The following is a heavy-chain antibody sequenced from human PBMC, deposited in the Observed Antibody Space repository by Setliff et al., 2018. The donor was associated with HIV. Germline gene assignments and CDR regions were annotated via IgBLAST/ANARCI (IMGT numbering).Heavy chain of an antibody. CDR2: ISVYNGNT. D-gene: IGHD3-16*01. Sequence: ASVKVSCKASTYTFSSYVINWVRQAPGQGLEWMGRISVYNGNTIYAQKLQGRVIMTTDTSTSTAYMELRSLRSDDTAVYYCARASFGPYYYYYYMDVWGKGTTVTVSS. CDR1: TYTFSSYV. V-gene: IGHV1-18*01. CDR3: ARASFGPYYYYYYMDV. J-gene: IGHJ6*03.